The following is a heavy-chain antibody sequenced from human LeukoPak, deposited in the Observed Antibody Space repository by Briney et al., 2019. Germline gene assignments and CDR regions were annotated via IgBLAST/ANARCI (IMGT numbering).Heavy chain of an antibody. J-gene: IGHJ2*01. CDR3: ARGRKGDGYFDL. Sequence: SETLSLTCTVSGGSISSYYWSWIRQPPGKGLEWIGYIYYSGSTNYNPSLKSRVTISVDTSKNQFSLKLSSVTAADTAVYYCARGRKGDGYFDLWGRGTLVTVSS. CDR1: GGSISSYY. CDR2: IYYSGST. V-gene: IGHV4-59*01. D-gene: IGHD3-16*01.